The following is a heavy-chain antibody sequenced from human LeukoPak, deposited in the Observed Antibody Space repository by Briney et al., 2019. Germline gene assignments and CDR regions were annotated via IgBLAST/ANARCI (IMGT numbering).Heavy chain of an antibody. CDR2: ISTASNP. CDR3: ARELGIEGYWYFDL. Sequence: QAGGSLRLSCAPPGFTFSSYDRPWVRQVEGKGLNWVSAISTASNPHYAASVQGRFTIFRANAENSLYLQMNSLSAEDTAVYYCARELGIEGYWYFDLWSRGTLVTVSS. CDR1: GFTFSSYD. J-gene: IGHJ2*01. V-gene: IGHV3-13*05. D-gene: IGHD7-27*01.